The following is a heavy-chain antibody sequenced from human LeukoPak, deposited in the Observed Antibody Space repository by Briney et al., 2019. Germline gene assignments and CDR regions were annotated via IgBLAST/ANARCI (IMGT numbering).Heavy chain of an antibody. Sequence: GGSLRLSCSVSGLSISRYGMSWVRQAPGKGLEWVANIKQDGSEKYYVDSVKGRFTISRDNAKNSLYLQMNSLRAEDTAVYYCARVKRVTIFGVQYFDYWGQGTLVTVSS. CDR2: IKQDGSEK. J-gene: IGHJ4*02. D-gene: IGHD3-3*01. CDR1: GLSISRYG. V-gene: IGHV3-7*01. CDR3: ARVKRVTIFGVQYFDY.